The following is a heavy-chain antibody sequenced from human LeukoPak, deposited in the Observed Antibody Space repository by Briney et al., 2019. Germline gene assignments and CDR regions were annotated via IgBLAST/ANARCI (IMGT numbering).Heavy chain of an antibody. CDR3: ARADSSGYYYVD. J-gene: IGHJ4*02. CDR2: IIPIFGTA. CDR1: GGTFSSYA. D-gene: IGHD3-22*01. V-gene: IGHV1-69*13. Sequence: GASVTVSCKASGGTFSSYAISWVRQAPGQGLEWVGGIIPIFGTANYAQKFQGRVTITADESTSTAYMELSSLRSEDTAVYYCARADSSGYYYVDWGQGTLVTVSS.